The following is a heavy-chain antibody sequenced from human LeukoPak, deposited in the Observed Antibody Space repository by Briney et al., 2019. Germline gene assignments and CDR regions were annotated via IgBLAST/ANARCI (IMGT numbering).Heavy chain of an antibody. D-gene: IGHD4-11*01. CDR3: ARGMGYSNYVFYYYGMDV. V-gene: IGHV3-48*03. CDR1: GFTFSSYE. J-gene: IGHJ6*02. CDR2: ISSSGSTI. Sequence: PGGSLRLSCAASGFTFSSYEMNWVRQAPGKGLEWVSYISSSGSTIYYADSVKGRFTISRDNAKNSPYLQMNSLRAGDTAVYYCARGMGYSNYVFYYYGMDVWGQGTTVTVSS.